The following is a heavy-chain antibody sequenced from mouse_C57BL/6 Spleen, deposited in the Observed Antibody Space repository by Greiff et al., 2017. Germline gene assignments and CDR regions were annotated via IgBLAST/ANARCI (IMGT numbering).Heavy chain of an antibody. CDR2: ISYDGSN. CDR1: GYSITSGYY. Sequence: EVKLVESGPGLVKPSQSLSLTCSVTGYSITSGYYWNWIRQFPGNKLEWKGYISYDGSNNYNPSLKNRISITRDTSKNQFFLKLNSVTTEDTATYYCARDLLLRYAMDYWGQGTSVTVSS. D-gene: IGHD1-1*01. J-gene: IGHJ4*01. CDR3: ARDLLLRYAMDY. V-gene: IGHV3-6*01.